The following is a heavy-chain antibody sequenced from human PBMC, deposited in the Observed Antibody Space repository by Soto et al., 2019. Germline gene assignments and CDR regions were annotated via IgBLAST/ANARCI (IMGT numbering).Heavy chain of an antibody. CDR1: GNSFSSYA. J-gene: IGHJ4*02. V-gene: IGHV4-59*01. D-gene: IGHD3-10*01. CDR3: AGDYGLGSYRFDY. Sequence: SETLSLTCTVAGNSFSSYAWSWIRQPPGKGLEWIGYIYYSGNTVYNPSLKSRVTISLDTSKNQFSLKLSSVTAADTAIYYCAGDYGLGSYRFDYWGQGTLVTVSS. CDR2: IYYSGNT.